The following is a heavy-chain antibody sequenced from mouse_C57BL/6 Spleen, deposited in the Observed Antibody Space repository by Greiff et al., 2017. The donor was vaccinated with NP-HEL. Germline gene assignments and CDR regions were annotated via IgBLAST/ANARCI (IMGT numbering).Heavy chain of an antibody. CDR1: GYTFTSYW. J-gene: IGHJ1*03. V-gene: IGHV1-52*01. CDR2: IDPSDSET. Sequence: QVQLQQPGAELVRPGSSVKLSCKASGYTFTSYWMHWVKQRPIQGLEWIGNIDPSDSETHYNQKFKDKATLTVDKSSSTAYMQLSSLTSEDSAVDYCARGDGYYWYFDVWGTGTTVTVSS. D-gene: IGHD2-3*01. CDR3: ARGDGYYWYFDV.